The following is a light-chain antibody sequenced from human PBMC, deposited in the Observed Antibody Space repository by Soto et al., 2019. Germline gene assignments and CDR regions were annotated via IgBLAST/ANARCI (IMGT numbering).Light chain of an antibody. CDR1: QRVSSNY. CDR3: QQYGISPYT. Sequence: ETVLTQSPGTLSLSPGERATLSCRASQRVSSNYLAWYQQKPGQAPRLLIYGASSWATGLPDRFSGSGSGTDLTLTISRLEPEDFAVYYCQQYGISPYTFGQGTKLEIK. V-gene: IGKV3-20*01. J-gene: IGKJ2*01. CDR2: GAS.